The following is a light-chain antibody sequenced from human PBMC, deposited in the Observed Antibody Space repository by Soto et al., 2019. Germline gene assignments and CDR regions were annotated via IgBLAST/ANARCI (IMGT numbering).Light chain of an antibody. CDR2: AAS. CDR3: LRDHNYPWT. Sequence: IQMTQSPSSLSVSITDRVTITCRASQDIGNDLGWYQQRPGEAPKLLLYAASTLRSGVPSRFSGSGSGTQFALTINSLQPEDSATYFCLRDHNYPWTFGQGTKVDIK. CDR1: QDIGND. V-gene: IGKV1-6*02. J-gene: IGKJ1*01.